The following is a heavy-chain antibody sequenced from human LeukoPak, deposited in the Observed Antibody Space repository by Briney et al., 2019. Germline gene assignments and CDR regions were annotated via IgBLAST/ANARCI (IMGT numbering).Heavy chain of an antibody. Sequence: PSETLSLTCTISGASISGFYWSWIRQPPGKGLEWIGSIYHSGSTYYNPSLKSRVTISVDTSKNQFSLKLSSVTAADTAVYYCARLGYDILTGYYTPLYFDYWGQGTLVTVSS. CDR2: IYHSGST. J-gene: IGHJ4*02. V-gene: IGHV4-38-2*02. CDR3: ARLGYDILTGYYTPLYFDY. D-gene: IGHD3-9*01. CDR1: GASISGFY.